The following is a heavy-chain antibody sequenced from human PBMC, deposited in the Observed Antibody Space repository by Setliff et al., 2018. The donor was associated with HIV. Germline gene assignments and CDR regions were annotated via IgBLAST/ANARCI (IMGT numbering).Heavy chain of an antibody. CDR3: ARGGYSAEYFQH. CDR1: GGSISSGSYY. V-gene: IGHV4-61*02. Sequence: LSLTCTVSGGSISSGSYYWSWIRQPAGKGLEWIGRIYTSGSTNYNPSLKSRVTISVDTSKNQFSLKLSSVTAADTAVYYCARGGYSAEYFQHWGQGTLVTVSS. CDR2: IYTSGST. J-gene: IGHJ1*01. D-gene: IGHD3-22*01.